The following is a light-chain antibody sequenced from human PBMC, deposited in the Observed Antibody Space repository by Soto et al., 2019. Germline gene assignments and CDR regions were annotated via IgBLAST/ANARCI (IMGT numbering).Light chain of an antibody. V-gene: IGKV1-5*03. CDR1: QSISSW. J-gene: IGKJ1*01. Sequence: DIQMTQSPSTLSASVGDRVTITCRASQSISSWLAWYQQKPGKAPKILIYKATSVESGVPSRFSGSGSGTVCTLTISSLQTDAFATYYCQQYNKYWTFGQGTKVEIK. CDR2: KAT. CDR3: QQYNKYWT.